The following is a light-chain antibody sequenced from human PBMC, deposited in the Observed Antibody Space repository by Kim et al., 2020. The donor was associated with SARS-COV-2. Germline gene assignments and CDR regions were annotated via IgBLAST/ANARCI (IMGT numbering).Light chain of an antibody. Sequence: DIVMTQSPLSLPVTPGEPASISCRSSQSLLYSNGYNYLDWYVQKPGQSPQLLIYLGSNRASGVPDRFSGSGSGTDFTLRISRVEAEDVGVYYCMRSLQTLLSFGGGDKVDIK. CDR3: MRSLQTLLS. CDR2: LGS. CDR1: QSLLYSNGYNY. V-gene: IGKV2-28*01. J-gene: IGKJ4*01.